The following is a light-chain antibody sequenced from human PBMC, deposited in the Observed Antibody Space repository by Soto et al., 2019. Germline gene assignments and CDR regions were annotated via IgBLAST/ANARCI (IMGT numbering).Light chain of an antibody. V-gene: IGKV1-9*01. CDR1: QVITTY. CDR2: AAS. Sequence: IQWTKSPSPLPASVGARVTITGRAIQVITTYLAWYQQKPGKAPKLLSYAASALQSGVPSRFSGSGSGTDFTLTISSLQPEDFATYYCLQINSYPYTFGQGTKLEIK. CDR3: LQINSYPYT. J-gene: IGKJ2*01.